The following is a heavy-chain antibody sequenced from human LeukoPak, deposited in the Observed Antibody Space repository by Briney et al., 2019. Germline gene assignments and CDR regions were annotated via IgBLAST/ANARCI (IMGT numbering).Heavy chain of an antibody. CDR2: ISYSGST. J-gene: IGHJ4*02. D-gene: IGHD3-10*01. CDR1: GGSISSYY. V-gene: IGHV4-59*12. CDR3: ARGGEYGSGSYYKY. Sequence: NPSETLSLTCTVSGGSISSYYWSWIRQPPGKGLEWIGYISYSGSTNYNPSLKSRVTISVDTSKNQFSLKLSSVTAADTAVYYCARGGEYGSGSYYKYWGQGTLVTVSS.